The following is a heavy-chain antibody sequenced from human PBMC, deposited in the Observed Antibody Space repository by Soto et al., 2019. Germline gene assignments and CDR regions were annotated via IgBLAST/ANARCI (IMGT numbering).Heavy chain of an antibody. CDR2: ISRSGRGSA. V-gene: IGHV3-23*01. Sequence: VGSLRLSCAASGFTFNSYVMTWVRQAPGEGLEWVSSISRSGRGSAYYADSVKGRFTISRDNSENTLFLQMNNLRDEDTALYYCARGRYLDSSDYWVANLPFDHWGLGTLVTV. CDR3: ARGRYLDSSDYWVANLPFDH. CDR1: GFTFNSYV. J-gene: IGHJ4*02. D-gene: IGHD3-22*01.